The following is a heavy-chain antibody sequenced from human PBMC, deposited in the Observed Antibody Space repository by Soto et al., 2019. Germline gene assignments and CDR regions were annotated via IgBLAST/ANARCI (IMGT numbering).Heavy chain of an antibody. CDR1: GYTFINHG. CDR2: ISGHDGKS. D-gene: IGHD2-15*01. V-gene: IGHV1-18*04. CDR3: ARDFYPLAYSVDY. J-gene: IGHJ4*02. Sequence: QVQLVQSGAEVKKPGASVKVSCKASGYTFINHGISWVRQAPGQGLEWVGWISGHDGKSKYARSLQGRVTMTTDTSTSTAYMELRSLTSDDTAVYYCARDFYPLAYSVDYWGQGTLVTVSS.